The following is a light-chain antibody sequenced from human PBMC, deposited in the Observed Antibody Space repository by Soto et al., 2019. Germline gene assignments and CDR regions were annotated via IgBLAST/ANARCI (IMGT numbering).Light chain of an antibody. V-gene: IGLV2-14*03. Sequence: QFALTQPASVFGSPGQSITISCTGTSSDVGAYNFVSWHQQHPGKAPKLMIYNVYDRPSGISYRFSGSKSGNTASLTISGLQGEDEADYYCSAYTVSRTYVFGTGTKVTVI. CDR1: SSDVGAYNF. CDR3: SAYTVSRTYV. CDR2: NVY. J-gene: IGLJ1*01.